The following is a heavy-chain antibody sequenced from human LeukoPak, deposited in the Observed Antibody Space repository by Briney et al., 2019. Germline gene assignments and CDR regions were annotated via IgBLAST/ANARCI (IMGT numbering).Heavy chain of an antibody. J-gene: IGHJ4*02. V-gene: IGHV3-33*06. CDR1: GFTFSSYG. CDR3: AKDQWELGIAAAGFDY. CDR2: IWDDGSNK. Sequence: GRSLRLSCAASGFTFSSYGMHWVRQAPGKGLEWVADIWDDGSNKYYADAVKGRFTISRDNSKNTLYLQMNSLRAEETAVYYCAKDQWELGIAAAGFDYWGQGTLVTVSS. D-gene: IGHD6-13*01.